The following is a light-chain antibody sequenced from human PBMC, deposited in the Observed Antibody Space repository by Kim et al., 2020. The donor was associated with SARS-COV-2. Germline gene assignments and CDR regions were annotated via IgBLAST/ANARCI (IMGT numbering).Light chain of an antibody. V-gene: IGLV3-1*01. J-gene: IGLJ2*01. CDR2: QDT. Sequence: VSPGHTARITCSGDRLGDKYACWYQQKPGQSPLLVIYQDTKRPSGIPERFSGSNSGNTATLTISGTQAMDEADYYCQAWDSSTDVVFGGGTQLTVL. CDR3: QAWDSSTDVV. CDR1: RLGDKY.